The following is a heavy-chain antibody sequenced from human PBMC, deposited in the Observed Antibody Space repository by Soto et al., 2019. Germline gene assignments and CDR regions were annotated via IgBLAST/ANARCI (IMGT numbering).Heavy chain of an antibody. CDR2: INPNSGVT. V-gene: IGHV1-2*04. CDR3: ARESGGATATLDYYYFYMDV. D-gene: IGHD5-12*01. CDR1: GDTFTGYY. J-gene: IGHJ6*03. Sequence: QVQLVQSGAEVKKPGASVTVSCRASGDTFTGYYMHWVRQDPGQGLEWMGWINPNSGVTKYAQKFQGWVTMTRDTSIRTVYMELSRLRSDDTAVYYCARESGGATATLDYYYFYMDVWGTGTTVTVSS.